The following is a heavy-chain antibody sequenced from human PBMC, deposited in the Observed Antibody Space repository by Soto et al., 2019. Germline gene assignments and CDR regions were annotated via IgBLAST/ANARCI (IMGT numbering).Heavy chain of an antibody. V-gene: IGHV4-4*07. Sequence: SETLSLTCTVSGGSISTYFWSWIRQPAGKGLEWIGHIYSSGSTNYNPSLKSRVTMSVDTSKNQFSLKLSSVTAADTAVYYCAREYYDISGYYQGSHFDFWGQGTLVTVSS. CDR2: IYSSGST. CDR3: AREYYDISGYYQGSHFDF. D-gene: IGHD3-22*01. J-gene: IGHJ4*02. CDR1: GGSISTYF.